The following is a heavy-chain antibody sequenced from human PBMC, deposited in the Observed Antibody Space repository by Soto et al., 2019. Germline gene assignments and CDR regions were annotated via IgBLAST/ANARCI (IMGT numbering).Heavy chain of an antibody. J-gene: IGHJ5*02. CDR2: ISGSGGNT. V-gene: IGHV3-23*01. CDR1: GFTFSSYA. Sequence: EVQLLESGGALVQPGGSLTLSCAASGFTFSSYAMSWLRQAPGKGLEWVSGISGSGGNTYYTDSVKGRFTMSRDNPKNTVYLQMDSLRDDDTAVYYCARDDFWSGYSGVSWFDPWGQGTLVTVSS. CDR3: ARDDFWSGYSGVSWFDP. D-gene: IGHD3-3*01.